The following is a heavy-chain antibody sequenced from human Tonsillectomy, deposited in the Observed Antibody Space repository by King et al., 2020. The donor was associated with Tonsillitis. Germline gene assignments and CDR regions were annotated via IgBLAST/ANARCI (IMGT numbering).Heavy chain of an antibody. Sequence: VQLVESGGGLIQPGGSLRLPCAASGFTVSSNYINWCRQASGKGLEWCTVIYSRVSTYYADSVKGRFTISRDNSKNTLYLQMNSLRAEDTAVYYGARDFYSSGLFDFWGRGTLVTVSS. J-gene: IGHJ4*02. CDR3: ARDFYSSGLFDF. CDR2: IYSRVST. CDR1: GFTVSSNY. V-gene: IGHV3-53*01. D-gene: IGHD3-22*01.